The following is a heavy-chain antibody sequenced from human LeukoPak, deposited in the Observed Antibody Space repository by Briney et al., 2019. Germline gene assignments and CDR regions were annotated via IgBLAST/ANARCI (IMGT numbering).Heavy chain of an antibody. J-gene: IGHJ4*02. CDR3: ARLGATREFDY. D-gene: IGHD1-26*01. Sequence: SVKVSCKASGCTFSSYAISWVRQAPGQGLEWMGRIIPILGIANYAQKFQGRFTITADKSTSTAYMELSMLRSEDTAVYSGARLGATREFDYWGQGTLVTVSS. CDR2: IIPILGIA. V-gene: IGHV1-69*04. CDR1: GCTFSSYA.